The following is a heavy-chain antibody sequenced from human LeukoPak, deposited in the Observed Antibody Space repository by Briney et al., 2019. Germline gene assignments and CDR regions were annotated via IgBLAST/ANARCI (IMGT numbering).Heavy chain of an antibody. V-gene: IGHV4-4*07. CDR2: IYTSGST. CDR1: GGSISSYY. Sequence: PSETLSLTCTVSGGSISSYYWSWIRQPAGKGLEWIGRIYTSGSTNYNPSLKSRVTMSVDTSKNQFSLKLSSVTAADTAVYYCARGAGRMVRGLAYYYYMDVWGKGTTVTISS. CDR3: ARGAGRMVRGLAYYYYMDV. J-gene: IGHJ6*03. D-gene: IGHD3-10*01.